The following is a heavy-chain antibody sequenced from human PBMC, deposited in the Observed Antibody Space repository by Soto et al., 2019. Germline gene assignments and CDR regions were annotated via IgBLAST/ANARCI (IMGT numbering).Heavy chain of an antibody. CDR3: ARDRASIAARYGMDV. J-gene: IGHJ6*02. CDR2: IWYDGSNK. CDR1: GFTFSSYG. Sequence: QVQLVESGGGVVQPGRSLRLSCAASGFTFSSYGMHWVRQAPGKGLEWVAVIWYDGSNKYYADSVKGRFTISRDNSKNTMYLQMNSLRAEATAVYYCARDRASIAARYGMDVWGQGTTVTVSS. V-gene: IGHV3-33*01. D-gene: IGHD6-13*01.